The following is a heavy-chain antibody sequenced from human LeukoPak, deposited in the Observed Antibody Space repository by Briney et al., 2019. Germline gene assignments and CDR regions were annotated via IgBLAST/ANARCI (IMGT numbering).Heavy chain of an antibody. CDR2: ISSDGSGT. J-gene: IGHJ4*02. CDR1: GFTFSSYW. CDR3: ARATHPTYYDSSGYYQDY. Sequence: GGSLRLSCAASGFTFSSYWMHWVRQAPGKGLVWVSRISSDGSGTSYADSVKGRFTISRDNAKNTRYLQMNSLRAEDTAVYYCARATHPTYYDSSGYYQDYWGQGTLVTVSS. V-gene: IGHV3-74*01. D-gene: IGHD3-22*01.